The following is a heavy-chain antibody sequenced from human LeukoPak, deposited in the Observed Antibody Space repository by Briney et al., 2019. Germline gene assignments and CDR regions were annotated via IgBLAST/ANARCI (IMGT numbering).Heavy chain of an antibody. J-gene: IGHJ4*02. Sequence: GGSLRLSCAASDATHWGWEVQGKGPAPGSSLELDSVIVAYAASVKGRFTISRDNANTSLYLKMNSLRVEDTAFYYCAKAVSDCLPYSCSKGYFDHWGEGALVTVSS. CDR3: AKAVSDCLPYSCSKGYFDH. D-gene: IGHD2-2*01. CDR2: LELDSVIV. CDR1: DA. V-gene: IGHV3-9*01.